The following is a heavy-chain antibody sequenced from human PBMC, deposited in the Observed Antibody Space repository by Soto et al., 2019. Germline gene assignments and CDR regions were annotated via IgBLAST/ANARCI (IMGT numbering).Heavy chain of an antibody. V-gene: IGHV1-8*01. CDR3: ARGLASGSYYRLDY. J-gene: IGHJ4*02. Sequence: QVQLVQSGAEVRKPGASVKVSCKASGDTFPTSDINWVRQATGHGLEWMGGINPTSGNIGYAQIFQGRVTMTRDTAIRTAYLEVSSLRSDDTAVYYCARGLASGSYYRLDYWGQGTLVTVSS. D-gene: IGHD3-10*01. CDR1: GDTFPTSD. CDR2: INPTSGNI.